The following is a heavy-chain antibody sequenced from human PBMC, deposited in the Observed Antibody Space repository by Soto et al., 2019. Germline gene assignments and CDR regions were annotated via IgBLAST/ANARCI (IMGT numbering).Heavy chain of an antibody. CDR3: ARGGGFNCSSTSCPRTYYYYYMDV. Sequence: QVQLVQSGAEVKKPGASVKVSCKASGYTFTGYYMHWVRQAPGQGLEWMGWINPNSGGTNYAQKFQGWVTMTRDTCISRAYMELSRLRSDDTAVYYCARGGGFNCSSTSCPRTYYYYYMDVWGKGTTVTVSS. CDR1: GYTFTGYY. J-gene: IGHJ6*03. D-gene: IGHD2-2*01. CDR2: INPNSGGT. V-gene: IGHV1-2*04.